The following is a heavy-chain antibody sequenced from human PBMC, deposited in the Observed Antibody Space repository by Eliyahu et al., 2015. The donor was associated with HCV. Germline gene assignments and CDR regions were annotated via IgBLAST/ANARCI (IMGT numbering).Heavy chain of an antibody. CDR2: ISYDGSQK. D-gene: IGHD2-8*01. J-gene: IGHJ4*02. V-gene: IGHV3-30*18. Sequence: QVQLVESGGGVVQPGRSLRLSCAASGFTFNNYGMHWVRQAPGKGLEWMAVISYDGSQKLYADSLKGRFSISRDNSKNTLYLQMNSLRAEDTAVYYCAKQSVVLMLYSIRGGLDFWGQGTLVTVSS. CDR3: AKQSVVLMLYSIRGGLDF. CDR1: GFTFNNYG.